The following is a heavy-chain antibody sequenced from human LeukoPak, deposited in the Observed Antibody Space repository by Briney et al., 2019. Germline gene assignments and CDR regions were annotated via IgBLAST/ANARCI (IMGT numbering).Heavy chain of an antibody. D-gene: IGHD2-2*01. J-gene: IGHJ5*01. CDR1: GFTFSSYA. CDR3: ARAPTVSVGYCSSSSCQADS. Sequence: GGSLRLSCAASGFTFSSYAMSWVRQAPGRGLEWVSAISGDSKYIYYTDSVKGRFTISRDNAKNSVFLQMNSLRVEDTAVYCCARAPTVSVGYCSSSSCQADSWGQGTLVTVSS. V-gene: IGHV3-21*01. CDR2: ISGDSKYI.